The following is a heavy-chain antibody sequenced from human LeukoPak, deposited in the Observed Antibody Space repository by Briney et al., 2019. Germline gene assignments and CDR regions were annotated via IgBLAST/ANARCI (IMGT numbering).Heavy chain of an antibody. D-gene: IGHD2-2*01. CDR1: GFTFSSYE. V-gene: IGHV3-48*03. CDR2: ISSSGSNI. CDR3: ARDTSCSSTSCPPPPYYYYGMDV. J-gene: IGHJ6*04. Sequence: SGGSLRLSCAASGFTFSSYEMNWVRQAPGKGLEWVSYISSSGSNIYYADSVKGRFTISRDNAKNSLYLQMNSLRAEDTAVYYCARDTSCSSTSCPPPPYYYYGMDVWGKGTTVTVSS.